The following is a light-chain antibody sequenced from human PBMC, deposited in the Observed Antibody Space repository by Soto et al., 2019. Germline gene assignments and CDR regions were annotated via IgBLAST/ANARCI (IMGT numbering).Light chain of an antibody. CDR1: SSDVGSYDL. CDR3: SSYGGSNNFVV. V-gene: IGLV2-8*01. J-gene: IGLJ2*01. Sequence: QSVLTQPASVSESPGQSITISCTGTSSDVGSYDLVSWYQHHPGTAPKLIVYEVDKRPSGVPARFSGSKSGNTASLTVSGLQAEDEADYYCSSYGGSNNFVVFGGGTKLTVL. CDR2: EVD.